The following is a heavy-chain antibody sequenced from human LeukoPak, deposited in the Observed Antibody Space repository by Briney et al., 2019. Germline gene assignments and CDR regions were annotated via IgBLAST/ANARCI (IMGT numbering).Heavy chain of an antibody. D-gene: IGHD3-3*01. V-gene: IGHV3-21*01. Sequence: GGSLRLSCTASGFTFSSYSMNWVRQAPGKGLEWVSSISSRSGNIYYADSVKGRFTISRDNAKNSLYLQMDSLRVEDTAIYYCARDLILADTFDFWGQGTMVTVSS. CDR3: ARDLILADTFDF. J-gene: IGHJ3*01. CDR2: ISSRSGNI. CDR1: GFTFSSYS.